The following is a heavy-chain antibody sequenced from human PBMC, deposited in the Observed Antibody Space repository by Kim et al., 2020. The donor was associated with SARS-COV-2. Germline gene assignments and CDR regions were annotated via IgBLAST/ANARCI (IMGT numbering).Heavy chain of an antibody. V-gene: IGHV1-8*01. D-gene: IGHD2-2*01. CDR3: ARNPAKTGWFDP. CDR2: T. J-gene: IGHJ5*02. Sequence: TGSAPKFQGRVTMTRDTSINTAYMELSSLNSDDTAVYYCARNPAKTGWFDPWGQGTLVTVSS.